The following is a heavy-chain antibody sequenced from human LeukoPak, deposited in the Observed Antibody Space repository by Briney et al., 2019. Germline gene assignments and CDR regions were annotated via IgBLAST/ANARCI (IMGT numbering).Heavy chain of an antibody. CDR3: AKRLGTAGFDY. Sequence: PGGSLRLSCAASGFTFSSYAMSWVRQAPGKELEWVSGISGSGATPYYADSVEGRFTISRDNSKNTVYLQMNSLRAEDTAVYYCAKRLGTAGFDYWGQGTLVTVSS. V-gene: IGHV3-23*01. J-gene: IGHJ4*02. D-gene: IGHD1/OR15-1a*01. CDR2: ISGSGATP. CDR1: GFTFSSYA.